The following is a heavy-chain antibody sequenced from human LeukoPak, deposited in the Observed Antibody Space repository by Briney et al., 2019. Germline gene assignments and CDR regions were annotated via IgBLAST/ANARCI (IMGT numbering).Heavy chain of an antibody. D-gene: IGHD2-8*01. CDR2: INHSGTT. V-gene: IGHV4-34*01. Sequence: SETLSLTCAVYGGSFSDYYWSWIRQPPGKGLEWIGEINHSGTTNYNPPLKSRVTISADTSKSHFSLKLSSVTAADTAVYYCARGRSLLMVYGMFRGFDYWGQGTLVTVSS. J-gene: IGHJ4*02. CDR1: GGSFSDYY. CDR3: ARGRSLLMVYGMFRGFDY.